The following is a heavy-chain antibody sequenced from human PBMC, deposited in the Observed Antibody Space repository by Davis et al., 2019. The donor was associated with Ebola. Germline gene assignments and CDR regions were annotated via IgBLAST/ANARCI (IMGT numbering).Heavy chain of an antibody. CDR1: GFTFSSYA. Sequence: PGGSLRLSCAASGFTFSSYAMHWVRQASGKGLEWVGRIRSKANSYATAYAASVKGRFTISRDDSKNTAYLQMNSLKTEDTAVYYCTSAYGGNSEDYWGQGTLVTVSS. D-gene: IGHD4-23*01. J-gene: IGHJ4*02. CDR3: TSAYGGNSEDY. V-gene: IGHV3-73*01. CDR2: IRSKANSYAT.